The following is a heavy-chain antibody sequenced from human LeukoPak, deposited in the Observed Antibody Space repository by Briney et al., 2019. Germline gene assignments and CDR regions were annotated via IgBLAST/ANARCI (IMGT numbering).Heavy chain of an antibody. J-gene: IGHJ4*02. CDR3: AKDTGYRGEYCFDY. D-gene: IGHD5-18*01. CDR2: IRYDGSNK. V-gene: IGHV3-30*02. CDR1: GFTFSSYG. Sequence: PGGSLRLSCAASGFTFSSYGMHWVRQAPGKGLEWVAFIRYDGSNKYYADSVKGRFTISRDNSKNTLYLQMNSLRAEDTAVYYCAKDTGYRGEYCFDYWGQGTLVTVSS.